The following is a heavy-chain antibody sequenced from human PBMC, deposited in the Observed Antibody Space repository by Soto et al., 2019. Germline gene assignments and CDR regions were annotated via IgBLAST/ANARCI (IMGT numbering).Heavy chain of an antibody. D-gene: IGHD3-3*01. V-gene: IGHV3-23*01. CDR3: AKDRRYYDFWSGYEQYYYMDV. J-gene: IGHJ6*03. CDR1: GFTFSSYA. Sequence: GGSLRLSCAASGFTFSSYAMSWVRQAPGKGLEWVSAISGSGGSTYYADSVKGRFTISRDNSKNTLYLQMNSLRAEDTAVYYCAKDRRYYDFWSGYEQYYYMDVWGKGTTVTVSS. CDR2: ISGSGGST.